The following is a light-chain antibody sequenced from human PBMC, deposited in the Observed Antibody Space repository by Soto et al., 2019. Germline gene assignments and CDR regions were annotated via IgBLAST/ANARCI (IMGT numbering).Light chain of an antibody. V-gene: IGKV3-15*01. CDR3: QQYNDWPRT. CDR1: QTVSNN. CDR2: AAS. Sequence: EIVLTQSPVTLSVSPGERATLSCRASQTVSNNLAWYQQNPGQAPRLLMYAASTRATGIAARFSGSGFGTEFTLTSSSLQSEDFAVYYCQQYNDWPRTFGQGTKVEVK. J-gene: IGKJ1*01.